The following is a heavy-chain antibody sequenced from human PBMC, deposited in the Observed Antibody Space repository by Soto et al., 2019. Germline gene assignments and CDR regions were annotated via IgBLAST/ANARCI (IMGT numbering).Heavy chain of an antibody. CDR3: ARDGYDSSGDSEYFQY. V-gene: IGHV3-48*03. J-gene: IGHJ1*01. D-gene: IGHD3-22*01. Sequence: GGSLRLSCAASGFTFSTYEMNWVRQAPGKGLEWISYISSSGSSIYYADSVKGRFTISRDNAWNSLHLQMNSLRVEDTAVYYCARDGYDSSGDSEYFQYWGQGTLVTVSS. CDR1: GFTFSTYE. CDR2: ISSSGSSI.